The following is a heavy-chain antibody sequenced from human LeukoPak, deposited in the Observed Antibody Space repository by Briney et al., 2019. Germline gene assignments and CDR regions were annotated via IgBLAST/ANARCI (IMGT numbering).Heavy chain of an antibody. Sequence: SETLSLTCTVSGGSISSYYWSWIRQPPGKGLEWIGYIYYSVSTNYNPSLKSRVTISVDTSKNQFSLKLSSVTAADTAVYYCARLGGSGSYPFDPWGQGTLVTVSS. CDR3: ARLGGSGSYPFDP. D-gene: IGHD1-26*01. J-gene: IGHJ5*02. V-gene: IGHV4-59*08. CDR2: IYYSVST. CDR1: GGSISSYY.